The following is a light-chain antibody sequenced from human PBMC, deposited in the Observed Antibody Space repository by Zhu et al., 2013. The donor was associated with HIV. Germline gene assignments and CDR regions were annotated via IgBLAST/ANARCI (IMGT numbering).Light chain of an antibody. J-gene: IGKJ3*01. Sequence: EIVLTQSPATLSLSPGERATLSCRASQSISNYLAWYQQKPGQAPRLLIYDASSRDTGVPARFSGSGSGTDFTLTISSLEPEDFAVYYCQQRINWPLFTFGPGTKVDLK. V-gene: IGKV3-11*01. CDR1: QSISNY. CDR2: DAS. CDR3: QQRINWPLFT.